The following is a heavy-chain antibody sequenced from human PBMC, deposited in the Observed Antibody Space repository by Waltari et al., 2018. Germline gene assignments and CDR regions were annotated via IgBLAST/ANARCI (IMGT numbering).Heavy chain of an antibody. CDR3: AKGPDSSGYFSTWLDP. CDR1: GFTFSNYG. Sequence: QVQLVESGGGVVQPGGSRRLSGAASGFTFSNYGSHWVRQVPGKGLEWVAFIWSDENNKHYADSVQGRFTISRDNSKNTVFLQMDRLTTDDTAVYYCAKGPDSSGYFSTWLDPWGQGILVTVSS. J-gene: IGHJ5*02. CDR2: IWSDENNK. D-gene: IGHD3-22*01. V-gene: IGHV3-30*02.